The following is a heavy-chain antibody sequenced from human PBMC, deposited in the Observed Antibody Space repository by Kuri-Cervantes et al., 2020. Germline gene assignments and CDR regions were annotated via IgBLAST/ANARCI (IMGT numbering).Heavy chain of an antibody. J-gene: IGHJ6*02. CDR3: AKDRVYYYDSSVLYGMDV. CDR2: ISYDGSNK. Sequence: LSLTCAASGFTFSSYGMHWVRQAPGKGLEWVAVISYDGSNKYYADSVKGRFTISRDNSKNTLYLQMNSLRAEDTAVYYCAKDRVYYYDSSVLYGMDVWGQGATVTVSS. CDR1: GFTFSSYG. D-gene: IGHD3-22*01. V-gene: IGHV3-30*18.